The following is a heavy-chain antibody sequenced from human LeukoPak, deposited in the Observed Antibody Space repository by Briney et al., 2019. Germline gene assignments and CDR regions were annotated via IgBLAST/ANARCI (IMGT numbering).Heavy chain of an antibody. CDR2: INPSGGST. J-gene: IGHJ4*02. Sequence: ASVKVSCKASGYTFTSYYMHWVRQAPGQGLEWMGIINPSGGSTSYAQKFQGRVTMTRDMSTSTVYMELSSLRAEDTALYYCAKDIGARGWLLFHYWGQGTLVTVSS. CDR1: GYTFTSYY. CDR3: AKDIGARGWLLFHY. V-gene: IGHV1-46*01. D-gene: IGHD5-12*01.